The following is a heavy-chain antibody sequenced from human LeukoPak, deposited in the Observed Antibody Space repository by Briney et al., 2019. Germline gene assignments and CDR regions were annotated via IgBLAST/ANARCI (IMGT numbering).Heavy chain of an antibody. J-gene: IGHJ6*03. CDR3: ARDRYSYGLRYMDV. D-gene: IGHD5-18*01. V-gene: IGHV3-43*01. Sequence: GGSLRLSCAASGFTFDDYTMHWVRQAPWKGLEWVSLISWDGGSTYYADSVKGRFTISRDNSKNSLYLQMNSLRTEDTALYYRARDRYSYGLRYMDVWGKGTTVTVSS. CDR2: ISWDGGST. CDR1: GFTFDDYT.